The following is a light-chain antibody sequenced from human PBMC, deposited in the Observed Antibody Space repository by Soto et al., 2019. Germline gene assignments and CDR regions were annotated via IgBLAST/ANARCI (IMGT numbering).Light chain of an antibody. J-gene: IGKJ1*01. CDR2: GAS. Sequence: IVMTQSPATLSVSPGERATLSCRASQSVSSNLAWYQQKPGQAPRLLIYGASTRATGIPARFSGSGSGTEFTLTISSLQSEDFAVYYCQQYNNWWTFGQGTKVHIK. CDR1: QSVSSN. CDR3: QQYNNWWT. V-gene: IGKV3-15*01.